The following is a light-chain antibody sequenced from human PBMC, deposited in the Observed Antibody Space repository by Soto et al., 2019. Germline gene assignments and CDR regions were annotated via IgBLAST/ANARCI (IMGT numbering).Light chain of an antibody. CDR1: SSDVGNYNY. J-gene: IGLJ2*01. CDR3: SSYSSSTTHVV. V-gene: IGLV2-14*03. CDR2: DVS. Sequence: QPVLTQPASVSGSPGQSITISCTGTSSDVGNYNYVSWYQQYPGKAPKLIIYDVSNRASAVSYRFSASKSGATASLTISGLQAGDEGDYYCSSYSSSTTHVVFGGGTKVTVL.